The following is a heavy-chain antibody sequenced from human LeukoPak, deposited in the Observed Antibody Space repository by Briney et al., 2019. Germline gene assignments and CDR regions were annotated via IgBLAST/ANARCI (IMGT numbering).Heavy chain of an antibody. CDR2: MKQDGGEK. D-gene: IGHD3-22*01. CDR3: ARDGSVYYDSSGYVDY. J-gene: IGHJ4*02. Sequence: GGSLRLTCAASGFTFSSYWMSWVRQAPGKGLEWVANMKQDGGEKYYVDSVKGRFTISRDNAKNSLYLQMSSLRAEDTAVYYCARDGSVYYDSSGYVDYWGQGTLVTVSS. CDR1: GFTFSSYW. V-gene: IGHV3-7*01.